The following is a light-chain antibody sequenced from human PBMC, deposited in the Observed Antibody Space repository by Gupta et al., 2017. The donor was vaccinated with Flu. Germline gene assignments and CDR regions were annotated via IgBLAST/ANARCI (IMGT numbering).Light chain of an antibody. Sequence: DIHLTQSPSSLSASVGDRVTSTCRVSQGISSYLNWYRQKPGKVPKLMIYSASKGKSGGTYRFSGSGAGKDFTLTSSRRQAEDVANYYGQRNYNLGAFGGGTKVEIK. V-gene: IGKV1-37*01. CDR2: SAS. J-gene: IGKJ4*01. CDR1: QGISSY. CDR3: QRNYNLGA.